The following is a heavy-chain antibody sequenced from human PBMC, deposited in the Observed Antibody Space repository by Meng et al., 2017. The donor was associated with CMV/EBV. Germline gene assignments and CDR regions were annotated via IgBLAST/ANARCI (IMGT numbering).Heavy chain of an antibody. V-gene: IGHV4-61*01. J-gene: IGHJ6*02. CDR3: ARPSRIFGVVPLMDV. CDR2: IYYSGST. D-gene: IGHD3-3*02. CDR1: GGSVSSGSYY. Sequence: SETLSLTCTVSGGSVSSGSYYWSWIRQPPGKGLEWIGYIYYSGSTNYNPSLKSRVTIAVDTSKNQFSLKRSSVTAADTAVYYCARPSRIFGVVPLMDVWGQGTTVTVSS.